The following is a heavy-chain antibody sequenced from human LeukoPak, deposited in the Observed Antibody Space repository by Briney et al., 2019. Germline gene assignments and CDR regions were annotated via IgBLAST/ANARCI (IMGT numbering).Heavy chain of an antibody. D-gene: IGHD1-26*01. J-gene: IGHJ3*02. V-gene: IGHV3-33*01. CDR1: GFTFSSYG. CDR3: ARDGYSGSYSAFDI. CDR2: IWYDGSNK. Sequence: GRSLRLSCAASGFTFSSYGMHWVSQAPGKGLEWVAVIWYDGSNKYYADSMKGRFTISRDNSKNTLYLQMNSLRAEDTAVYYCARDGYSGSYSAFDIWGRGTMVTVSS.